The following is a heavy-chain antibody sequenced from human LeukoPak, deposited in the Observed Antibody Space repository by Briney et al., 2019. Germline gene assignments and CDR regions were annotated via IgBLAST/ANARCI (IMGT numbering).Heavy chain of an antibody. CDR3: TRVGYIDEGIDY. Sequence: AGGSLRLSCAASGFTVRSNYMSWVRQAPGKGLEWVANIKQDGSKKSYVDSVKGRFTISRDNAKNSLYLQMNSLRAEDTAIYYCTRVGYIDEGIDYWGQGTLVTVSS. CDR2: IKQDGSKK. J-gene: IGHJ4*02. CDR1: GFTVRSNY. V-gene: IGHV3-7*04. D-gene: IGHD5-24*01.